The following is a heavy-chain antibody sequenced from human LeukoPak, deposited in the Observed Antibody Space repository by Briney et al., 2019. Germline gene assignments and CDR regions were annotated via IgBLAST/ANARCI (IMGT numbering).Heavy chain of an antibody. CDR2: ISYSGST. Sequence: SETLSLTCTVSGGSISSSRYYWGWVRHPPGKGLEWIGSISYSGSTSYYPSLKSRVTISVDTSKSQFSLKLSSVTAADTAVYYCVRGGGTCCRFDDWGQGTLVTVSS. CDR1: GGSISSSRYY. D-gene: IGHD2-15*01. J-gene: IGHJ4*02. CDR3: VRGGGTCCRFDD. V-gene: IGHV4-39*01.